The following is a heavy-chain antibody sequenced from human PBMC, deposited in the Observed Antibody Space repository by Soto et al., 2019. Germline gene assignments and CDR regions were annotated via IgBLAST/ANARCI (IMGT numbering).Heavy chain of an antibody. D-gene: IGHD2-2*01. Sequence: PVESLNISFKGSGYSFTSYWISWVRQMPGKGLEWMGRIDPSDSYTNYSPSFQGHVTISADKSISTAYLQWSSLKASDTAMYYCAHRRLYCGSTTCHKNNNYFDAWGQGTLVSVSS. CDR1: GYSFTSYW. CDR2: IDPSDSYT. V-gene: IGHV5-10-1*01. J-gene: IGHJ5*02. CDR3: AHRRLYCGSTTCHKNNNYFDA.